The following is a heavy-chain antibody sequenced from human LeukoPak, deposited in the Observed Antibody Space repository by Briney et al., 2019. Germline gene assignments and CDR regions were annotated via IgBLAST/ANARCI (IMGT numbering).Heavy chain of an antibody. CDR1: GASISGSGYY. CDR2: MYYSGSI. CDR3: ARVMGATTLGY. D-gene: IGHD1-26*01. J-gene: IGHJ4*02. Sequence: SETLSLTCAVSGASISGSGYYLGWIRQPPGKGLEWIGSMYYSGSIYYNPSLKSRVTISVDTSKNQFSLKVSSVTAADTALYYCARVMGATTLGYWGQGTLVTVSS. V-gene: IGHV4-39*07.